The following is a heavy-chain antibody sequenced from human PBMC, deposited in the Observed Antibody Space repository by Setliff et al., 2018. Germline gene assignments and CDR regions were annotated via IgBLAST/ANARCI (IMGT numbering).Heavy chain of an antibody. CDR3: ARDAGGWYGGALDI. CDR1: GFTVSSNY. D-gene: IGHD6-19*01. CDR2: IYSGGST. J-gene: IGHJ3*02. V-gene: IGHV3-66*02. Sequence: TGGSLRLSCAASGFTVSSNYMSWVRQAPGKGLEWVSVIYSGGSTYYADSVKGRFTISRDNSKNTLYLQMNSLRAEDTAVYYCARDAGGWYGGALDIWGQGTMVTVSS.